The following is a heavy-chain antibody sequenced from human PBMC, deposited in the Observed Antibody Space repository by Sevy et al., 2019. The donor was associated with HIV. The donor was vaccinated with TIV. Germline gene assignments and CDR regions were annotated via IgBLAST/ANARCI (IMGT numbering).Heavy chain of an antibody. D-gene: IGHD2-21*02. V-gene: IGHV3-21*01. CDR3: ARGRGDPRADCFDY. CDR2: ISGSSSYI. J-gene: IGHJ4*02. Sequence: GGSLRLSCAASGFNFNIYSMNWVRQAPGNGLEWVSSISGSSSYIFYADSVKGRFTISRDNAKNSLYLQMNSLRAEDTAVYYCARGRGDPRADCFDYSGQGTLVTVSS. CDR1: GFNFNIYS.